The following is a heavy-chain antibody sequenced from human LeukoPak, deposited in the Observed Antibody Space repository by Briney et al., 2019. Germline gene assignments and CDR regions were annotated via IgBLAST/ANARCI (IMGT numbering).Heavy chain of an antibody. CDR2: IYYSGST. Sequence: SETLSLTCTVSGGSISSGGYSWSWIRQHPGKGLEWIGYIYYSGSTYYNPSLKSRVTISVDTSKNQFSLKLSSVTAADTAVYYCASWGTGDRFDCWGQGTLVTVSS. J-gene: IGHJ4*02. V-gene: IGHV4-31*03. CDR3: ASWGTGDRFDC. CDR1: GGSISSGGYS. D-gene: IGHD7-27*01.